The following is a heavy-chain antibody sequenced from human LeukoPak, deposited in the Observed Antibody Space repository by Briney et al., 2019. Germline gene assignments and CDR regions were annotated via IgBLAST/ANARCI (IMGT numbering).Heavy chain of an antibody. CDR2: INPNSGGT. Sequence: ASVKVSCKASGYTFTGYYMHWVRQAPGQGLEWMGRINPNSGGTNYAQKFQGRVTMTRDTSISTAYMELSRPRSDDTAVYYCARVRAAGIFDYWGQGTLVTVSS. D-gene: IGHD6-13*01. CDR1: GYTFTGYY. V-gene: IGHV1-2*06. CDR3: ARVRAAGIFDY. J-gene: IGHJ4*02.